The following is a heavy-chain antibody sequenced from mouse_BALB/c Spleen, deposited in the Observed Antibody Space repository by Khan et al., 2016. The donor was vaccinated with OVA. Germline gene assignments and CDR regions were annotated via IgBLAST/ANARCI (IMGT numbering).Heavy chain of an antibody. CDR2: IFPGTGTT. V-gene: IGHV1S132*01. CDR3: ARGYFGNYEFAY. Sequence: VQFQESGAELVKPGASVKLSCKTSGYTFTSYWIQWVKQRPGQGLGWIGQIFPGTGTTYYNENFKGKATLTVDTSSNTAYMQFSSLTSEDSAFYFCARGYFGNYEFAYWGQGTLVTVSP. CDR1: GYTFTSYW. J-gene: IGHJ3*01. D-gene: IGHD2-1*01.